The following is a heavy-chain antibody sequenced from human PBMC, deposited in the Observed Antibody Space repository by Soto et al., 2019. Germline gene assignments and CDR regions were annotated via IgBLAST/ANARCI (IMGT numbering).Heavy chain of an antibody. V-gene: IGHV4-34*01. J-gene: IGHJ4*02. Sequence: SETLSLTCAVYGGSFSGYYWSWIRQPPGKGLEWIGEINHSGSTNYNPSLKSRVTISVDTSKNQFSLKLSSVTAADTAVYYCARGATGIAARICFDYWGQGTLVTVSS. CDR3: ARGATGIAARICFDY. D-gene: IGHD6-6*01. CDR2: INHSGST. CDR1: GGSFSGYY.